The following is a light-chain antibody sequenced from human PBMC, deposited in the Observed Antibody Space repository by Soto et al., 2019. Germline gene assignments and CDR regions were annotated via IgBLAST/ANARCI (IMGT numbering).Light chain of an antibody. J-gene: IGKJ1*01. CDR1: QSISSY. V-gene: IGKV1-39*01. CDR3: QQSYSKTWT. Sequence: PIIHPAYFLPASVVDLAIIICRASQSISSYLNWYQQKPGKAPNLLIYAASSLQSGVPSRFSGSGSGTDFTLTISRLQPEDFATYYCQQSYSKTWTFGQVTKVEIK. CDR2: AAS.